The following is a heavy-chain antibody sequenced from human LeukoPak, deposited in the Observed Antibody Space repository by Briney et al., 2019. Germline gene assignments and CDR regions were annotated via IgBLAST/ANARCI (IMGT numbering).Heavy chain of an antibody. Sequence: SVTVSCKASGGSFSTYVITWVRQAPGQGLEWMGGIIPVFGTRNYAQKLQGRITIAADELTGTSYMELSSLRSEDTAVYYCAREGASHYDSTSDYWGQGTLVTVSA. CDR1: GGSFSTYV. V-gene: IGHV1-69*13. CDR3: AREGASHYDSTSDY. J-gene: IGHJ4*02. CDR2: IIPVFGTR. D-gene: IGHD3-22*01.